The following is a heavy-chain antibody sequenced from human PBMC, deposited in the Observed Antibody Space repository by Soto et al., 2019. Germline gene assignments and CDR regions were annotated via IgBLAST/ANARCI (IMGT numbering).Heavy chain of an antibody. CDR3: AASRGNYYDSSGYPPGFDI. V-gene: IGHV1-58*01. J-gene: IGHJ3*02. CDR2: IVVGSGNT. Sequence: GASVKVSCKASGCTFTSSAVQWVRQARVQRLEWIGWIVVGSGNTNYAQKFQERVTITRDMSTSTAYMELSSLRSEDTAVYYCAASRGNYYDSSGYPPGFDIWGQGTMVTVSS. D-gene: IGHD3-22*01. CDR1: GCTFTSSA.